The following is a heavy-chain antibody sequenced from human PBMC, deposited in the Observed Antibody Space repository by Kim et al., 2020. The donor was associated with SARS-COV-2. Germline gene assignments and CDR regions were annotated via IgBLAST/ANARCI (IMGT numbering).Heavy chain of an antibody. CDR2: ISSNGAST. CDR3: ARDIGGFWSGFDYYYAMDV. CDR1: GFTFRSYA. Sequence: GGSLTLSCAASGFTFRSYAMHWVRQAPGKGLEYVSVISSNGASTYYANSVKGRFTISRDNSKNTLYLQMGSLRAEDMAVYYCARDIGGFWSGFDYYYAMDVWGQGTTVTVSS. J-gene: IGHJ6*02. D-gene: IGHD3-3*01. V-gene: IGHV3-64*01.